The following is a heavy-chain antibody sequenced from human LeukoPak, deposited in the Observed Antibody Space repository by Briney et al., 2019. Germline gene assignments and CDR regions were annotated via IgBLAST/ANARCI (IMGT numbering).Heavy chain of an antibody. CDR2: IYSGGST. CDR3: ARGGPSYSRDFDY. Sequence: PGGSLRLSCAASGFTVSSNYMSWVRQAPGKGLEWVSVIYSGGSTYYADSVKGRFTISRDNSKNTLYLQMNSLRAEDTAVYYCARGGPSYSRDFDYWGQGTLVTVSS. J-gene: IGHJ4*02. V-gene: IGHV3-53*01. D-gene: IGHD6-13*01. CDR1: GFTVSSNY.